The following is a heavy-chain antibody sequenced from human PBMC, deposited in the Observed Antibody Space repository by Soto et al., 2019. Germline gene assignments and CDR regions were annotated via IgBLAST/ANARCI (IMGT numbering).Heavy chain of an antibody. D-gene: IGHD1-26*01. J-gene: IGHJ6*02. CDR3: ATDRTLRDVPYRGAYALDV. CDR2: FDPADGER. CDR1: GYAVSEVS. Sequence: QVNLVQSGDEVKKPGASVKVSCKVSGYAVSEVSMHWGRLGPGKVPEWLGGFDPADGERIYSQKFQGRFSMTEDTSTDTAYLELSRLTSADTAIYYCATDRTLRDVPYRGAYALDVWGQGTAVIVSS. V-gene: IGHV1-24*01.